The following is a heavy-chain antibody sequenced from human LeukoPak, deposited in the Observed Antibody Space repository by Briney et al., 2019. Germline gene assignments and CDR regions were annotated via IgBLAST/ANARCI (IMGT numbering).Heavy chain of an antibody. CDR2: INPDNGGT. CDR3: ARDPSNSGYDYLYYFDY. J-gene: IGHJ4*02. CDR1: GYTFTGYY. Sequence: ASVKLSCKASGYTFTGYYMHWVRHAPGQGLEWMRSINPDNGGTNYAQKFQGRVTMTRDMSISTAYMELRRLRSDDTAVYYCARDPSNSGYDYLYYFDYWGQGTLVTVSS. D-gene: IGHD5-12*01. V-gene: IGHV1-2*02.